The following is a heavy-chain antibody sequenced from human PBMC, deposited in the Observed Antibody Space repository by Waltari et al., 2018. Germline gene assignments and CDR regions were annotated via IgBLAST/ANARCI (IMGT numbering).Heavy chain of an antibody. Sequence: QVQLVQSGAEVKKPGASVKVSCTASGYTFTGYYLHWGRQAPGQGLEWMVRINPNSGGTNYAQKFKGRVTMTRDTSISTAYMELSRLRSDDTAVYYCARAVMVRGLPRYWGQGTLVTVSS. CDR1: GYTFTGYY. J-gene: IGHJ4*02. V-gene: IGHV1-2*06. D-gene: IGHD3-10*01. CDR3: ARAVMVRGLPRY. CDR2: INPNSGGT.